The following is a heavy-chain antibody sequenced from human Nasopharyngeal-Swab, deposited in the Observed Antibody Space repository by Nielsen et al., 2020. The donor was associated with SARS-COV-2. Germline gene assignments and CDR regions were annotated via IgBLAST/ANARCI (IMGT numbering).Heavy chain of an antibody. J-gene: IGHJ6*02. CDR2: INAGNGNT. Sequence: WVRQAPGQRLEWMGWINAGNGNTKYSQKFQGRVTITRDTSASTAYMDLSSLRSEDTAVYYCAKVVVAAREDYYYGMDVWGQGTTVPSP. D-gene: IGHD2-15*01. CDR3: AKVVVAAREDYYYGMDV. V-gene: IGHV1-3*01.